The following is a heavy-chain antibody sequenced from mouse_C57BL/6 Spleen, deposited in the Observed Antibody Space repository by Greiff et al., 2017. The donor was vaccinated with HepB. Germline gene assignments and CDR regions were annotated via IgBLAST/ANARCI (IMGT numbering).Heavy chain of an antibody. CDR3: ARAYYEGDYAMDY. D-gene: IGHD2-4*01. J-gene: IGHJ4*01. Sequence: QVQLQQSGPELVKPGASVKISCKASGYAFSSSWMNWVKQRPGKGLEWIGRIYPGDGDTNYNGTFKGKATLTADKSSSTAYMQLSSLTSEDSAVYFCARAYYEGDYAMDYWGQGTSVTVSS. V-gene: IGHV1-82*01. CDR2: IYPGDGDT. CDR1: GYAFSSSW.